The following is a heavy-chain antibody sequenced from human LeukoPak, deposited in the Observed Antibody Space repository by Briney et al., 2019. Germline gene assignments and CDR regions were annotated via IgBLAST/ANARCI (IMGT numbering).Heavy chain of an antibody. CDR1: GGTFSSYA. D-gene: IGHD1-1*01. Sequence: GASVKVSCKASGGTFSSYAISWVRQAPGQGLEWVGGIIPIFGTANYAQKFQGRVTITADESTSTAYMELSSLRSEDTAVYYCARERRQLERPWGAFDIWGQGTMVTVSS. CDR3: ARERRQLERPWGAFDI. J-gene: IGHJ3*02. V-gene: IGHV1-69*13. CDR2: IIPIFGTA.